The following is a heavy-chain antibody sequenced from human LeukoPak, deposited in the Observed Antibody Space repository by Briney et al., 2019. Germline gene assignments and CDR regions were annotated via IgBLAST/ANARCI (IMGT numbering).Heavy chain of an antibody. J-gene: IGHJ4*02. Sequence: GGSLRLSCSASGFTFSNYAMHWVRQAPGKGLEYVSRISSNGRSTYYADSVKGRFTISRDNSKNSLYLQMNSLRTEDTALYYCAKDRDGDYAVDYWGQGTLVTVSS. V-gene: IGHV3-64*04. CDR2: ISSNGRST. D-gene: IGHD4-17*01. CDR3: AKDRDGDYAVDY. CDR1: GFTFSNYA.